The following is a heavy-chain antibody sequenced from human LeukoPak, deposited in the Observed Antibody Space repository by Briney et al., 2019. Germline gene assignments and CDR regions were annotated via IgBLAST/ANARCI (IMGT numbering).Heavy chain of an antibody. D-gene: IGHD3-22*01. Sequence: GGSLRPSCAASGFTFSDYYMRWLRQAPGKGLEWVSYTSSSGSTIYYADSVKGRFTISRDNAKNSLYLQMNSLRAEDTAVYYCARAAPNYYDSSGLTSQSYYYYGMDVWGQGTTVTVSS. CDR1: GFTFSDYY. V-gene: IGHV3-11*01. J-gene: IGHJ6*02. CDR3: ARAAPNYYDSSGLTSQSYYYYGMDV. CDR2: TSSSGSTI.